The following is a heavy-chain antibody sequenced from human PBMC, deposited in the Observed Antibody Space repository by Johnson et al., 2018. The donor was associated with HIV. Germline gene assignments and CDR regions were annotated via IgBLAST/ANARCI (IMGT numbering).Heavy chain of an antibody. CDR3: AKELALCSSGYGGDAFDI. D-gene: IGHD6-19*01. J-gene: IGHJ3*02. CDR1: GFTFSSYG. CDR2: IWYDGSNK. V-gene: IGHV3-33*06. Sequence: QVQLVESGGGVVQPGRSLRLSCAASGFTFSSYGMHWVRQAPGKGLEWVAVIWYDGSNKYYADSVKGRFTISRDNSKNTLYLQRNSLRSEDTALYYCAKELALCSSGYGGDAFDIWGQGTMVTVSS.